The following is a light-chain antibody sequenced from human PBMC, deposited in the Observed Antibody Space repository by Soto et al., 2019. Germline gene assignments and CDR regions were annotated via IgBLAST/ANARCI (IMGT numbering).Light chain of an antibody. V-gene: IGKV1-39*01. CDR3: QQSFNTLT. Sequence: DIQMTQSPSSLSASVGDRVTITCRASHSIRTYLSWYQHRPGKAPKLLIYSASTLQSGVPPRFSGSGSGTDFTLTISSLQPEDFATYYCQQSFNTLTFGGGTKVEI. CDR1: HSIRTY. CDR2: SAS. J-gene: IGKJ4*01.